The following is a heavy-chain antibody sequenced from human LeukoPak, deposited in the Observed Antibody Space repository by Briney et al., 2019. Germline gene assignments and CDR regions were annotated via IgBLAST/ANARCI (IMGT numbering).Heavy chain of an antibody. CDR1: GFTFSGYG. D-gene: IGHD3-22*01. CDR2: IRYDGSNK. J-gene: IGHJ4*02. V-gene: IGHV3-30*02. Sequence: GGSLRLSCAASGFTFSGYGMHWVRQAPGKGLEWVAFIRYDGSNKYYADSVKGRFTISRDNSKNTLNLRMNSLRAEDTAVYYCAKDPTHYRVWDYYETIGLSYWGQGTLVTVSS. CDR3: AKDPTHYRVWDYYETIGLSY.